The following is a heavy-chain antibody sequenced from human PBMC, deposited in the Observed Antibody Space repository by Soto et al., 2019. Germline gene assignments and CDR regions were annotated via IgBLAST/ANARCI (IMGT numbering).Heavy chain of an antibody. CDR1: GFTFSSYG. CDR3: ARDPALLLWFGEIDY. J-gene: IGHJ4*02. D-gene: IGHD3-10*01. CDR2: IWYDGSNK. Sequence: QVQLVESGGGVVQPGRSLRLSCAASGFTFSSYGMHWVRQAPGKGLEGVAVIWYDGSNKYYADSVKGRFTISRDNSKNTLYLQMNSLRAEDTAVYYCARDPALLLWFGEIDYWGQGTLVTVSS. V-gene: IGHV3-33*01.